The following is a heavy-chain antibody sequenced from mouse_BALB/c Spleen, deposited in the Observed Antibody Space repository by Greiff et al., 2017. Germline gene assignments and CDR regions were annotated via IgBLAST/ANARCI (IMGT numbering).Heavy chain of an antibody. CDR1: GFTFSSYT. CDR2: ISSGGGNT. Sequence: EVKLVESGGGLVKPGGSLKLSCAASGFTFSSYTMSWVRQTPEKRLEWVATISSGGGNTYYPDSVKGRFTISRDNAKNNLYLQMSSLRSEDTALYYCARVLRESFDYWGQGTTLTVSS. J-gene: IGHJ2*01. V-gene: IGHV5-9*03. D-gene: IGHD1-1*01. CDR3: ARVLRESFDY.